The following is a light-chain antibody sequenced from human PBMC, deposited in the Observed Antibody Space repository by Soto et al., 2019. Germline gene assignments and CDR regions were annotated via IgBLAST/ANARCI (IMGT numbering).Light chain of an antibody. J-gene: IGKJ1*01. CDR3: QQSYSTPPWT. V-gene: IGKV1-5*01. Sequence: DIQMTQSPSTLSATAGDRVTITCRASQSISSWLAWYQHKPVKAPKLLIYDASNLDSGVPSRFSGSGSGTEFSLTISSLQPEDFATYFCQQSYSTPPWTFGQGTKVDTK. CDR1: QSISSW. CDR2: DAS.